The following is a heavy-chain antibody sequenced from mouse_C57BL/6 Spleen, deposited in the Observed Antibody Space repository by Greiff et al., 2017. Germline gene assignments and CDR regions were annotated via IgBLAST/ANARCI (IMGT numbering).Heavy chain of an antibody. V-gene: IGHV5-9-1*02. CDR3: TRDRGEGYFDV. Sequence: EVKLMESGEGLVKPGGSLKLSCAASGFTFSSYAMSWVRQTPEKRLEWVAYISSGGDYIYYADTVKGRFTISRDNARNTLYLQMSSLKSEDTAMYYCTRDRGEGYFDVWGTGTTVTVSS. CDR1: GFTFSSYA. CDR2: ISSGGDYI. J-gene: IGHJ1*03.